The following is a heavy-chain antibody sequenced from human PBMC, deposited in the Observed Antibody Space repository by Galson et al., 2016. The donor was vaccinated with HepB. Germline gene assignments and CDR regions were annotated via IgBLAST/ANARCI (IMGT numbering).Heavy chain of an antibody. Sequence: SLRLSCAVSEFMISSNYMTWVRQAPGKGLEWVSVFYSGGSTYYTDSVKGRFTISRDNSKNTMYLQMNSLRVEDTAVYYCARGTSGSYSLISWGPGTLVTVSS. D-gene: IGHD6-25*01. J-gene: IGHJ5*02. CDR2: FYSGGST. CDR3: ARGTSGSYSLIS. CDR1: EFMISSNY. V-gene: IGHV3-53*01.